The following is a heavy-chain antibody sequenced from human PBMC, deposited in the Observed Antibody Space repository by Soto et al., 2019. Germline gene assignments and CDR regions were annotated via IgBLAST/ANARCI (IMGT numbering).Heavy chain of an antibody. V-gene: IGHV1-3*01. Sequence: ASVKVSCKASGYTFTSYAMHWVRQAPGQRLEWMGWINAGNGNTKYSQKFQGRVTITRDTSASTAYMELSSLGSEDTAVYYCARDQGYFDWLTGGMDVWGQGTTVTVSS. CDR2: INAGNGNT. CDR1: GYTFTSYA. CDR3: ARDQGYFDWLTGGMDV. D-gene: IGHD3-9*01. J-gene: IGHJ6*02.